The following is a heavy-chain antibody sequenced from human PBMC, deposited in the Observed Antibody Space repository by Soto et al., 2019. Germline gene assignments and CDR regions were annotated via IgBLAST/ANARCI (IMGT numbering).Heavy chain of an antibody. CDR1: GFTFSSYS. J-gene: IGHJ6*02. D-gene: IGHD3-3*01. Sequence: GGSLRLSCAASGFTFSSYSMNWVRQAPGKGLEWVSSISSSSSYIYYADSVKGRFTISRDNAKNSLYLQMNSLRAEDTAVYYCARGRVRRFLGGQRPSPFSYGMDVWGQGTTVTVSS. CDR2: ISSSSSYI. CDR3: ARGRVRRFLGGQRPSPFSYGMDV. V-gene: IGHV3-21*01.